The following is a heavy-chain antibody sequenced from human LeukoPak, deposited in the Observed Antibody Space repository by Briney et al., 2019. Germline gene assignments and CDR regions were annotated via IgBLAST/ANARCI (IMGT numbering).Heavy chain of an antibody. Sequence: SETLSLTCTVSGGSIRSFYWSWIRQPPGKGLEWIGYIYYSGSTNYNPSLKGRVTMSADTSKNQFSLKLSSVTAADTAVYYCARAAVDTAMAYDYWGQGTLVTVSS. CDR2: IYYSGST. CDR1: GGSIRSFY. D-gene: IGHD5-18*01. CDR3: ARAAVDTAMAYDY. V-gene: IGHV4-59*01. J-gene: IGHJ4*02.